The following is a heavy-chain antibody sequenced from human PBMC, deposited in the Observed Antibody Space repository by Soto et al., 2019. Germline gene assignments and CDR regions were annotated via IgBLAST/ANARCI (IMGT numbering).Heavy chain of an antibody. CDR1: GFTFSGSA. CDR2: IRSKANSYAT. CDR3: TRPPPIRTYYYDSSGYGY. V-gene: IGHV3-73*02. D-gene: IGHD3-22*01. Sequence: EVQLVESGGGLVQPGGSLKLSCAASGFTFSGSAMHWVRQASGKGLEWVGRIRSKANSYATAYAASVKGRFTISRDDSKSTAYLQMNSLKTEDTAVYYCTRPPPIRTYYYDSSGYGYWGQGTLVTVSS. J-gene: IGHJ4*02.